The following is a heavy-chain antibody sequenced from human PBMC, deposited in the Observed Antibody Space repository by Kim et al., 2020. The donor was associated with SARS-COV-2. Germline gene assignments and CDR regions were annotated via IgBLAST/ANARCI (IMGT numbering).Heavy chain of an antibody. J-gene: IGHJ6*03. Sequence: GGSLRLSCAASGFTFSSYAMHWVRQAPGKGLEWVAVISYDGSNKYYADSVKGRFTISRDNSKNTLYLQMNSLRAEDTAVYYCARFNPLYYYMDVWGKGTTVTGSS. V-gene: IGHV3-30-3*01. CDR1: GFTFSSYA. CDR3: ARFNPLYYYMDV. CDR2: ISYDGSNK.